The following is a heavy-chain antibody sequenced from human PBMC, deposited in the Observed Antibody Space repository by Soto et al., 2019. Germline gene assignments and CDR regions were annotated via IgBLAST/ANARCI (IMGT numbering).Heavy chain of an antibody. CDR1: GFTFRNSA. V-gene: IGHV3-23*01. D-gene: IGHD1-26*01. CDR2: IGDDGATK. CDR3: ASDLVGASDSYGLDV. Sequence: GSLRLSCAASGFTFRNSAINWVRQVPGKGLEWVSAIGDDGATKFYADSLRGRFTVSRDNSKNTLYLQMNSLRAEDTAVYYCASDLVGASDSYGLDVWGRGTPVNVSS. J-gene: IGHJ6*02.